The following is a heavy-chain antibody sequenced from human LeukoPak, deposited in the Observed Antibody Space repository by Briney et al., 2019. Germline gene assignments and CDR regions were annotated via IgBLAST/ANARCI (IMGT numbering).Heavy chain of an antibody. Sequence: PGGSLRLSCVVSGFTFSRHAMSWVRQAPGKGLEWVSSISSSSSYIYYADSVKGRFTISRDNAKNSLYLQMNSLRAEDTAVYYCALTTVTTDYYYGMDVWGQGTTVTVSS. CDR2: ISSSSSYI. CDR1: GFTFSRHA. V-gene: IGHV3-21*01. D-gene: IGHD4-17*01. CDR3: ALTTVTTDYYYGMDV. J-gene: IGHJ6*02.